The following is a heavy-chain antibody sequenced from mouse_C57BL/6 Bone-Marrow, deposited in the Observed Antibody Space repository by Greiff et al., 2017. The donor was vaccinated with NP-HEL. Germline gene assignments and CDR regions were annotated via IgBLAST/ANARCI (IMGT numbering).Heavy chain of an antibody. D-gene: IGHD1-1*02. CDR2: IHPNSGST. CDR3: AGLWWYFDV. CDR1: GYTFTSYW. Sequence: QVQLQQPGAELVKPGASVKLSCKASGYTFTSYWMHWVKQRPGQGLEWIGMIHPNSGSTNYNETFKSKATLTVDKSSSTAYMQLSSLTSEDSAVYYCAGLWWYFDVWGTGTTVTVSS. V-gene: IGHV1-64*01. J-gene: IGHJ1*03.